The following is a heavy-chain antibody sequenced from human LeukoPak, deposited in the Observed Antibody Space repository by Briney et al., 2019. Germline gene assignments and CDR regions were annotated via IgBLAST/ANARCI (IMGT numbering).Heavy chain of an antibody. V-gene: IGHV5-51*01. CDR1: GYSFTSNW. D-gene: IGHD6-13*01. Sequence: GESLKISCKGSGYSFTSNWIGWVRQMPGKGLEWMGIIFPGDSDTRYSLAFQGQVTISADKSISTAYLQWSSLKASDTAMYYCARLDSSSWYYWGQGTRVSVSS. CDR2: IFPGDSDT. CDR3: ARLDSSSWYY. J-gene: IGHJ4*02.